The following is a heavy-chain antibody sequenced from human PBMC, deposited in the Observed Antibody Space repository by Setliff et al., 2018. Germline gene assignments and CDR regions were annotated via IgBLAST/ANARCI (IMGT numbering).Heavy chain of an antibody. CDR3: ARLSASVVSPVDH. CDR2: INPNTGGT. V-gene: IGHV1-2*02. J-gene: IGHJ4*02. Sequence: ASVKVSCKTSGYTFIGYYVHWVRQAPGRGLEWMGWINPNTGGTNYAQKFQGRVTVTSDTSISTAYLTLASLRSDDTAIYYCARLSASVVSPVDHWGQGTLVTVSS. CDR1: GYTFIGYY.